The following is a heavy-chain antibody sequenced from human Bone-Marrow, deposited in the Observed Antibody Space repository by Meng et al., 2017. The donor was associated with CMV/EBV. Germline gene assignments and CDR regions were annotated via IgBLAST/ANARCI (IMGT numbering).Heavy chain of an antibody. J-gene: IGHJ6*02. CDR3: ARERMTYYYGSGSYPWMDV. V-gene: IGHV3-23*01. CDR2: ISGSGGST. D-gene: IGHD3-10*01. Sequence: GESLKISCAASGFTFSSYAMSWVRQAPGKGLEWVSAISGSGGSTYYADSVKGRFTISRDNSKNTLYLQMNSLRAEDTAVYYCARERMTYYYGSGSYPWMDVWGQGTTVTVSS. CDR1: GFTFSSYA.